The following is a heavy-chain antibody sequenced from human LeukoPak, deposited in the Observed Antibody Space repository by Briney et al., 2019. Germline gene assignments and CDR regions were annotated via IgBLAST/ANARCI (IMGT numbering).Heavy chain of an antibody. V-gene: IGHV1-18*01. CDR3: ARDPRRYSSSWDFDY. Sequence: GASVKDTFQACVYIFTSYGISWLGPAPGQGLAWMGCISAYNGNKKYAQKLQGRVTMTTDTSTSTAYMELRSLRSDDTAVYYCARDPRRYSSSWDFDYWGQGTLVTVSS. D-gene: IGHD6-13*01. CDR2: ISAYNGNK. J-gene: IGHJ4*02. CDR1: VYIFTSYG.